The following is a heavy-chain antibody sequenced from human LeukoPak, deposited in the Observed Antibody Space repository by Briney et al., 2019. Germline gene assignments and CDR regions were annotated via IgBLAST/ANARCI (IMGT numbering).Heavy chain of an antibody. CDR1: GGSISSGDYY. Sequence: PSQTLSHTCTVSGGSISSGDYYWSWIRQPPGKGLEWIGYIYYSGSTYYNPSLKSRVTISVDTSKNQFSLKLSSVTAADTAVYYCARHYGSGSYFGYWGQGTLVTVSS. D-gene: IGHD3-10*01. CDR3: ARHYGSGSYFGY. CDR2: IYYSGST. J-gene: IGHJ4*02. V-gene: IGHV4-30-4*01.